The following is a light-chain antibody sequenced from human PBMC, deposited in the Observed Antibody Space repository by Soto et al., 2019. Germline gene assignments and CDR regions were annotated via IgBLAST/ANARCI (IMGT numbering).Light chain of an antibody. Sequence: QSALTQPASVSGSPGQSITISCTGTSSDVGGYNYVSWYQQHPDKAPKLMIYEVSNRPSGVSNRFSGSKSGNTASLTISGLQAEDEADYYCSSYASGSTVIFGGGTKLTVL. CDR1: SSDVGGYNY. V-gene: IGLV2-14*01. CDR2: EVS. CDR3: SSYASGSTVI. J-gene: IGLJ2*01.